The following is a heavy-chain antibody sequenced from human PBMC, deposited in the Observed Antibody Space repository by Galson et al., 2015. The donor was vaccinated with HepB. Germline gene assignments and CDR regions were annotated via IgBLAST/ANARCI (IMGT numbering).Heavy chain of an antibody. D-gene: IGHD3-3*01. CDR1: GYTFTSYA. CDR2: INAGNGNT. J-gene: IGHJ5*02. V-gene: IGHV1-3*01. CDR3: AREIYYDFWSGYRPEGWFDP. Sequence: SVKVSCKASGYTFTSYAMHWVRQAPGQRLEWMGWINAGNGNTKYSQKFQGRVTITRDTSASTAYMELSSLRSEDTAVCYCAREIYYDFWSGYRPEGWFDPWGQGTLVTVSS.